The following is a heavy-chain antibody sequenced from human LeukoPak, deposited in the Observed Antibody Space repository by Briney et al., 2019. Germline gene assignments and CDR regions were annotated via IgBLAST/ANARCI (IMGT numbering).Heavy chain of an antibody. CDR2: IYYSGST. CDR3: ARCSAASRVFDY. V-gene: IGHV4-39*07. CDR1: GGSISSSSYY. Sequence: SSETLSLTCTVSGGSISSSSYYWGWIRQPPGKGLEWIGSIYYSGSTYYNPSLKSRVTISVDTSKNQFSLKLSSVTAADTAVYYCARCSAASRVFDYWGQGTLVTVSS. D-gene: IGHD2-15*01. J-gene: IGHJ4*02.